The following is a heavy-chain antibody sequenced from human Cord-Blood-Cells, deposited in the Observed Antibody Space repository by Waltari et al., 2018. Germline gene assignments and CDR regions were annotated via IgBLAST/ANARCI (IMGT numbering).Heavy chain of an antibody. CDR3: ARRLATIFGVVIGFDY. J-gene: IGHJ4*02. V-gene: IGHV4-39*01. Sequence: QLQLQESGPGLVQPSETLSLTCTVSGGSISSSRYYWGWIRPPPGKGLEWIGSIYYSGSTYYNPSLKSRVTISVDTSKNQFSLKLSSVTAADTAVYYCARRLATIFGVVIGFDYWGQGTLVTVSS. D-gene: IGHD3-3*01. CDR2: IYYSGST. CDR1: GGSISSSRYY.